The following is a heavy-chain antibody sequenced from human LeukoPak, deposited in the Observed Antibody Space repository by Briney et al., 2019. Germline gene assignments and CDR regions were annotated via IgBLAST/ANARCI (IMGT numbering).Heavy chain of an antibody. CDR2: ISGYNGNT. Sequence: ASVKVSCKASGYTFTSYGINWVRQAPGQGLEWMGWISGYNGNTIYAENLQGRVTMTTDTSTSTAYIELGSLRSDDTAVFYCARSSRFAWLLYFDSWGQGTLVTVSS. V-gene: IGHV1-18*01. D-gene: IGHD3-9*01. CDR1: GYTFTSYG. CDR3: ARSSRFAWLLYFDS. J-gene: IGHJ4*02.